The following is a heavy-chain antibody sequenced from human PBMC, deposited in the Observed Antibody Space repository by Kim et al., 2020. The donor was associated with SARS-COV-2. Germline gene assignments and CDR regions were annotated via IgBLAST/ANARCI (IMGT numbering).Heavy chain of an antibody. CDR1: GFTFSSYA. CDR3: ARDRTVAGTGNDAFDI. D-gene: IGHD1-1*01. V-gene: IGHV3-64*01. CDR2: ISSNGGST. Sequence: GGSLRLSCAASGFTFSSYAMHWVRQAPGKGLEYVSAISSNGGSTYYANSVKGRFTISRDNSKNTLYLQMGSLRAEDMAVYYCARDRTVAGTGNDAFDIWGQGTMVTVSS. J-gene: IGHJ3*02.